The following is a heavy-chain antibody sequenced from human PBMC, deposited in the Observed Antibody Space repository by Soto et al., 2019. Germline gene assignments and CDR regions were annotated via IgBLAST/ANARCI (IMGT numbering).Heavy chain of an antibody. CDR1: GDLFNNYA. J-gene: IGHJ4*02. CDR3: AASYSVAAAGYFTF. CDR2: ISPLFSTT. Sequence: QVQLVQSGAEVKEPGSSVKVSCKATGDLFNNYAFNWVRQAPGQGLEWMGRISPLFSTTNYAQKFQGRVTMGADKLTTIVYLEVSNLESGGTTMYYCAASYSVAAAGYFTFGGQGTLVAVSP. V-gene: IGHV1-69*06. D-gene: IGHD6-13*01.